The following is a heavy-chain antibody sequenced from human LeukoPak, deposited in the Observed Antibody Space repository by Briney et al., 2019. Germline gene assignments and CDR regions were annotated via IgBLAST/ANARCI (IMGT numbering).Heavy chain of an antibody. CDR2: INPHSGDP. CDR3: ARGPPLFEGGNYLKH. D-gene: IGHD1-7*01. V-gene: IGHV1-2*02. J-gene: IGHJ4*02. Sequence: ASVKVSCKASGNTFSDYYVHWVRQAPGQGLEWMGWINPHSGDPNYAQKFQGRVTMTRDTSISTAYMEVGRLRSDDTAVYYCARGPPLFEGGNYLKHWGQGTLVTVSS. CDR1: GNTFSDYY.